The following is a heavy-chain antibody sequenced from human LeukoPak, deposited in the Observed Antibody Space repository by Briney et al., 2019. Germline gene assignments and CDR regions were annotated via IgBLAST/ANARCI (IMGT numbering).Heavy chain of an antibody. D-gene: IGHD2-2*01. CDR1: GYTFTSYG. Sequence: GASVKVSCKASGYTFTSYGISWVRQAPGQGLEWMGWISAYNGNTNYAQKLQGRVTMTTDTSTSTAYMELRSLRSDDTAVYYCARDWAALVVPAANKTRYYYYYYMDVWGKGTTVTVSS. V-gene: IGHV1-18*01. CDR2: ISAYNGNT. CDR3: ARDWAALVVPAANKTRYYYYYYMDV. J-gene: IGHJ6*03.